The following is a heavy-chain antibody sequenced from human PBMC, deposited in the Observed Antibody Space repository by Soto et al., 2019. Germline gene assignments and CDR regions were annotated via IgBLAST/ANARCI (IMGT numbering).Heavy chain of an antibody. CDR2: INHSGST. V-gene: IGHV4-34*01. CDR1: GGSFSAYY. Sequence: QVHLQQWGAGLLKPSETLSLTCAVYGGSFSAYYWSWIRQPPGKGLEWIGEINHSGSTNYNPSLKSRVTISVDTSKNQFSLKLSSVTAADTAVSFCETEPRGSSDCWGQGTLVTVSS. J-gene: IGHJ4*02. D-gene: IGHD2-15*01. CDR3: ETEPRGSSDC.